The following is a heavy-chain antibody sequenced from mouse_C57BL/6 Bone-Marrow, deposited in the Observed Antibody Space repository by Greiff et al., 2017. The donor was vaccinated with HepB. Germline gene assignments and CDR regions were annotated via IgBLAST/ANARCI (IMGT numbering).Heavy chain of an antibody. V-gene: IGHV1-59*01. CDR3: ARRGGFDF. Sequence: QVQLQQPGAELVRPGTSVKLSCKASGYTFTSYWMHWVQQRPGQGLEWIGVIDPSDSYTNYNQKFKGKATLTVDTSSSTAYMQLSSLTSEDSAVYYCARRGGFDFWDQGTTLTVSS. CDR1: GYTFTSYW. J-gene: IGHJ2*01. CDR2: IDPSDSYT.